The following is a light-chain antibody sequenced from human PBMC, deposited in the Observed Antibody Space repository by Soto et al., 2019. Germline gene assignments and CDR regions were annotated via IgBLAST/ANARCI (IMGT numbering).Light chain of an antibody. CDR3: QSCDTYCA. J-gene: IGKJ1*01. V-gene: IGKV1-5*01. Sequence: PMTQSPSTLSASVGDRVTITCRASHNIDRWLAWYQQKPGMAPKLLISDASTLESGVPSRFSGSGSGTGFTLTLSNLPPDEYATYYRQSCDTYCAFGQVTKVDI. CDR1: HNIDRW. CDR2: DAS.